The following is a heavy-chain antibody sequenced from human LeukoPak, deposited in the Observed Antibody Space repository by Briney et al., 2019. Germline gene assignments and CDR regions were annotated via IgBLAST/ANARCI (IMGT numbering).Heavy chain of an antibody. V-gene: IGHV4-59*08. CDR1: GASLNNYY. D-gene: IGHD4-17*01. CDR2: VDYSGNT. Sequence: NASETLSLTCTVSGASLNNYYWNWVRQPPGKELEWIGNVDYSGNTRHNPSLKSRVTISLDISKNHFSLRLSSVTAADTAVYYCAMQVGIYGDYNNWFDPWGQGTTVTVSS. CDR3: AMQVGIYGDYNNWFDP. J-gene: IGHJ5*01.